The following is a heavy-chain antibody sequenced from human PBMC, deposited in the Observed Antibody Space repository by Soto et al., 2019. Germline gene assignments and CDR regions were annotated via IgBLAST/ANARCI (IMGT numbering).Heavy chain of an antibody. D-gene: IGHD5-12*01. CDR2: IIPIIGTA. V-gene: IGHV1-69*01. CDR1: GGTVNNYV. CDR3: ARGGVDVVATSAFDY. J-gene: IGHJ4*02. Sequence: QVRLGQSGGEGKKPGSSVKGSCKASGGTVNNYVIRWGRQAPGQGLEWMGGIIPIIGTADYAHKFQGRLAISADESTGTTFMELSSLRSEDTALYYCARGGVDVVATSAFDYWGQGTLVTVSS.